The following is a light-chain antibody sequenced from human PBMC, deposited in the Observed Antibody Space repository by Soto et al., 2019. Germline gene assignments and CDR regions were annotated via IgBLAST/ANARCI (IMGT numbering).Light chain of an antibody. CDR2: GAS. Sequence: EIVMTQSPATLSVFQGGRATLSCRATPSVNRNLAWYQQRPGQPLRLLIYGASTRDTGIPARFSGSGSGAEFTLTISTLHSEDFAVYYCQHDNNWTPLTCSQGTKL. CDR1: PSVNRN. V-gene: IGKV3-15*01. J-gene: IGKJ2*01. CDR3: QHDNNWTPLT.